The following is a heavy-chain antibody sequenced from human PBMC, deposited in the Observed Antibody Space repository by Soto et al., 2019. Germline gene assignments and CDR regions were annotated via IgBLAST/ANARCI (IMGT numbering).Heavy chain of an antibody. J-gene: IGHJ6*02. Sequence: RASVKVSCKASGGTFSSYAFSWVRQAPGQGLEWMGGVTPILGTSNYAQRFQGRVTIIADRSTSTVYMELHSLRSDDTAVYYCARDNTVTSYDLYYGLDVWGQGTTVTV. CDR3: ARDNTVTSYDLYYGLDV. CDR1: GGTFSSYA. V-gene: IGHV1-69*10. D-gene: IGHD4-17*01. CDR2: VTPILGTS.